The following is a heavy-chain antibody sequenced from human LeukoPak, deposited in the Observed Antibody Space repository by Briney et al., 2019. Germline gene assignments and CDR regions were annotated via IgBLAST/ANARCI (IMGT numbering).Heavy chain of an antibody. Sequence: GGSLRLSCAASGFTVSSNYMSWVRQASGKGLEWVSVIYSGGSTYYADSVKGRFTISRDNSKNTLYLQMNSLRAEDTAVYYCARDRRYYDSSGPSGMDVWGQGTTVTVSS. CDR1: GFTVSSNY. J-gene: IGHJ6*02. D-gene: IGHD3-22*01. CDR2: IYSGGST. V-gene: IGHV3-53*01. CDR3: ARDRRYYDSSGPSGMDV.